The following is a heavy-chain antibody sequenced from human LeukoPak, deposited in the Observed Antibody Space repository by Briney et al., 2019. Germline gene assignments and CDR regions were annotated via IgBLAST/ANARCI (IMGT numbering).Heavy chain of an antibody. V-gene: IGHV4-34*01. J-gene: IGHJ3*02. CDR2: INHSGST. D-gene: IGHD3-3*01. CDR1: GGSFSGYY. Sequence: SETLSLTCAVYGGSFSGYYWSWIRQPPGKGLEWIGEINHSGSTNYNPSLKSRVTISVDTSKNQFSLKLSSVTAADTAVYYCARGGTIFGVVKVPFPLYDASDIWGQGTMVTVSS. CDR3: ARGGTIFGVVKVPFPLYDASDI.